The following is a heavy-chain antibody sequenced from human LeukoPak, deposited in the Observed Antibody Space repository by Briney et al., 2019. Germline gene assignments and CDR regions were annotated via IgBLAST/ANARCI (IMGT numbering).Heavy chain of an antibody. Sequence: PSETLSLTCTVSGYSINNGYYWSWIRQPPGKGLEWIGYIYYSGSTNYNPSLKSRVTISVDTSKNQFSLKLSSVTAADTAVYYCASNSGSILLDYYYYMDVWGKGTTVTVSS. V-gene: IGHV4-61*01. CDR3: ASNSGSILLDYYYYMDV. J-gene: IGHJ6*03. CDR1: GYSINNGYY. D-gene: IGHD1-26*01. CDR2: IYYSGST.